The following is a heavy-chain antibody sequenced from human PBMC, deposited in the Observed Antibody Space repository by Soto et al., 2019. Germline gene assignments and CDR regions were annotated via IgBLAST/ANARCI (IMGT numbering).Heavy chain of an antibody. CDR2: INNDGSST. CDR3: ARDPLIGDTDYGLDV. Sequence: HPGGSLRLSCAASGFTFSSYWMHWVRQAPGKGLVWVSRINNDGSSTSYADSVKGRFTISRDNAKSTLYLEMSSLRAEDTAVYYCARDPLIGDTDYGLDVWGQGTTVTVSS. V-gene: IGHV3-74*01. J-gene: IGHJ6*02. CDR1: GFTFSSYW. D-gene: IGHD2-21*01.